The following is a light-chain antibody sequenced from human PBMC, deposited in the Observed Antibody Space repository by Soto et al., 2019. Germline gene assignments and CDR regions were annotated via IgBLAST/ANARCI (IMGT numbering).Light chain of an antibody. Sequence: EIVMTLSPATLSVSPGERATLSCRASQSVRSDLAWYQQKPGQAPRLLIYGATTRATGTPARFSGSGSGTEFTLTISSLQSEDFAVYYCQQYNDWPPWTFGQGTKVEIK. CDR3: QQYNDWPPWT. J-gene: IGKJ1*01. V-gene: IGKV3-15*01. CDR2: GAT. CDR1: QSVRSD.